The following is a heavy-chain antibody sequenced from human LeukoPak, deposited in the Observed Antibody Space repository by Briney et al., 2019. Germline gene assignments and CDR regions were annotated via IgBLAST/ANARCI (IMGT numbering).Heavy chain of an antibody. D-gene: IGHD3-22*01. CDR3: TRRYNYDSSGYYYVRDAFDI. CDR2: IRSKAYGGTT. V-gene: IGHV3-49*04. CDR1: GFTFGDYV. Sequence: GGSLRLSCTASGFTFGDYVMSWVRQAPGKGLEWVGFIRSKAYGGTTKNAASVKGRFSISRDDSRSIAYLQMNSLKTEDTAVYYCTRRYNYDSSGYYYVRDAFDIWGQGTMVTVSS. J-gene: IGHJ3*02.